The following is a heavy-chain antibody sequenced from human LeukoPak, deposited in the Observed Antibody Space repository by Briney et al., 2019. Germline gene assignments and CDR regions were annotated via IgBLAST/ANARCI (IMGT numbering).Heavy chain of an antibody. D-gene: IGHD3-10*01. CDR2: INPNSVGT. J-gene: IGHJ4*02. CDR1: GYTFTDYY. Sequence: AAVKVSCKASGYTFTDYYIHWVRQAPGQGLEWMGWINPNSVGTDYAQKFQGRVTMTRDTSISTAYMELSRVRADDTAVYYCARLNVVRGLYYFDYWGQGTLVTVSS. V-gene: IGHV1-2*02. CDR3: ARLNVVRGLYYFDY.